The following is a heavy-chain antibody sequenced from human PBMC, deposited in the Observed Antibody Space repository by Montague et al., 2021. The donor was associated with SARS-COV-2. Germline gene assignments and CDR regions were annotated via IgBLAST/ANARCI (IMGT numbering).Heavy chain of an antibody. CDR3: ARATADTNFDY. CDR2: IFHSGST. D-gene: IGHD6-13*01. CDR1: GGSLNSVVYS. Sequence: TLSLTCAVSGGSLNSVVYSWNWIRQPPGKGLEWIGHIFHSGSTSHNPSLRGRVTISVDRSKNQFSLTLTSVTAADTAVYYCARATADTNFDYWGQGTLVTVSS. J-gene: IGHJ4*02. V-gene: IGHV4-30-2*01.